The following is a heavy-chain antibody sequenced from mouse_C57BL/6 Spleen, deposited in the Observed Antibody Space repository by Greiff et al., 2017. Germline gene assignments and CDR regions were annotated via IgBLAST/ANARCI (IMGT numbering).Heavy chain of an antibody. V-gene: IGHV1-82*01. CDR2: IYPGDGDT. D-gene: IGHD2-5*01. CDR1: GYAFSSSW. J-gene: IGHJ3*01. Sequence: QVQLQQSGPELVKPGASVKISCKASGYAFSSSWMNWVKQRPGKGLEWIGRIYPGDGDTNYNGKFKGKGTLTTAKSSSTAYMQFRSLTSEDSAVYFCANSNYVSSWFAYWGQGTLVTVSA. CDR3: ANSNYVSSWFAY.